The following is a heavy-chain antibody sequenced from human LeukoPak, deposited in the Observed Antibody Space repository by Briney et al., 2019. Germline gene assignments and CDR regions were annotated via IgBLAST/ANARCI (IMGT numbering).Heavy chain of an antibody. D-gene: IGHD6-13*01. CDR1: GYTFTSYG. CDR2: ISAYNGNT. CDR3: ARDLGYSSSWYLDY. Sequence: AASVKVSCKASGYTFTSYGISWVRQAPGQGLEWVGWISAYNGNTNYAQKLQGRVTMTTDTSTSTAYMELRSLRSDDTAVYYCARDLGYSSSWYLDYWGQGTLVTVSS. J-gene: IGHJ4*02. V-gene: IGHV1-18*01.